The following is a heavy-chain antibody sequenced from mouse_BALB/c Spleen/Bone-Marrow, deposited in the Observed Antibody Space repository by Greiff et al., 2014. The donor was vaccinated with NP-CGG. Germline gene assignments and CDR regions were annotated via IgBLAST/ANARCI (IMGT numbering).Heavy chain of an antibody. CDR2: IFPGTGTT. V-gene: IGHV1S132*01. J-gene: IGHJ1*01. D-gene: IGHD1-1*01. CDR3: AREGSRLRGYFDV. Sequence: VQLQQSGAELVKPGASVKLSCKTSGYTFTSYWIQWVKQRPGQGLGWIGEIFPGTGTTYYNEKFKGKATLTIDTSSSTAYVRLSSLTSEDSAVYFCAREGSRLRGYFDVWGAGTTVTVSS. CDR1: GYTFTSYW.